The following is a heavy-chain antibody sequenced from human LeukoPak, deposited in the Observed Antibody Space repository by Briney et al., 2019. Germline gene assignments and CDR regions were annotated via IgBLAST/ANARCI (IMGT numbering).Heavy chain of an antibody. D-gene: IGHD6-13*01. CDR2: GYYTGSS. V-gene: IGHV4-59*02. CDR3: ARSMVSSTVRYYYYMDV. CDR1: GGSANSYQ. Sequence: SETLCLTCTVSGGSANSYQWSWTRQPPGKGLEWIGNGYYTGSSNYNPSLKSRVIISVDTSKNQFSLTLNSATAADTAVYFCARSMVSSTVRYYYYMDVWGKGTTVTVSS. J-gene: IGHJ6*03.